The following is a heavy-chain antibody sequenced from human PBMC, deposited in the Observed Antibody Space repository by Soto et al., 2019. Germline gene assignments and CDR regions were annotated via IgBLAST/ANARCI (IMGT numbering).Heavy chain of an antibody. D-gene: IGHD4-17*01. J-gene: IGHJ4*02. Sequence: GGSLRLSCAASGFAFSSYAMTWVRQAPGKGLEWVSVMSGSDGYTKYADSVKGRFTISRDNSKNTLYLQMNSLRAEETAVYSCEKEGDYGALFDHWGPGTLVTVSS. CDR2: MSGSDGYT. CDR1: GFAFSSYA. CDR3: EKEGDYGALFDH. V-gene: IGHV3-23*01.